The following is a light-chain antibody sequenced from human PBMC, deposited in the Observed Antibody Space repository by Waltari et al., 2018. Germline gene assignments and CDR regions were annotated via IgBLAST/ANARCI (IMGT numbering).Light chain of an antibody. CDR2: AAS. CDR3: QQSYSIPPT. V-gene: IGKV1-39*01. Sequence: DIQMTQSPSSLSESVGDRVTITCRTSQSINNFLNWYQQKPGKAPKLLIYAASNLQSGVPSRFSGSASGTDFTLNISTLQPDDFATYYCQQSYSIPPTFGGGTKVEIQ. J-gene: IGKJ4*01. CDR1: QSINNF.